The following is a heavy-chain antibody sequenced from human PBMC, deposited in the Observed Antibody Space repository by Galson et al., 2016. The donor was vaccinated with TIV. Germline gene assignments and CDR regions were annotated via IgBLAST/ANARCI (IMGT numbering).Heavy chain of an antibody. J-gene: IGHJ4*02. CDR2: IYHSGST. V-gene: IGHV4-31*03. CDR3: ARDQDSGAYFDY. Sequence: TLSLTCTVSGGSISSNGIFWSWIGQHPGKGLEWIGYIYHSGSTHYNPSLKSRVAMSVDTSKNQFSLTLTSVTAADTAVYYCARDQDSGAYFDYWGQGTLVTVSS. D-gene: IGHD2-15*01. CDR1: GGSISSNGIF.